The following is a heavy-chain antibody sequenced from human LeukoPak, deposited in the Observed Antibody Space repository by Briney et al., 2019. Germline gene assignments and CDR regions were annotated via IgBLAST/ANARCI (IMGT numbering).Heavy chain of an antibody. CDR1: GFPFSNYA. J-gene: IGHJ6*02. CDR2: ISGSGGNT. D-gene: IGHD6-13*01. V-gene: IGHV3-23*01. Sequence: PGGSLRLSCAASGFPFSNYAMSWVRQAPGKGLEWVSAISGSGGNTYYADSVKGRFTISRDNSKNTLYLQMNSLRVEDTAVYYCAKGGQQLGYNYYGMDVWGQGTTVTVSS. CDR3: AKGGQQLGYNYYGMDV.